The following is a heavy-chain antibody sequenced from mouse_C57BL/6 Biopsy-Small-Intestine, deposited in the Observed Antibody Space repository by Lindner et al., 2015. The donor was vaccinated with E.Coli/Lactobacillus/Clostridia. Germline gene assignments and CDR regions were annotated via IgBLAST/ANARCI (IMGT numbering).Heavy chain of an antibody. J-gene: IGHJ3*01. D-gene: IGHD2-3*01. CDR1: GYTFTSYG. V-gene: IGHV1-81*01. CDR3: ARREGYLY. CDR2: FYPRSGIT. Sequence: VQLQESGAELARPGASVKLSCKASGYTFTSYGISWVKQRTGQGLEWIGEFYPRSGITYYNENFKGKATLTADKFSSTAYMQLSSLTSEDSAVYFCARREGYLYWGQGTLVTVSA.